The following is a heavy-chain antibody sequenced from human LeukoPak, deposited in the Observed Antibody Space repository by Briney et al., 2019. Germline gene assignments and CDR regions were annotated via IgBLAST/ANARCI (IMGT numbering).Heavy chain of an antibody. CDR1: GFTFSSYW. J-gene: IGHJ6*03. Sequence: SGGSLRLSCAASGFTFSSYWMSWVRQAPGKGLEWVANIKQDGSEKYYVDSVKGRFTISRDNAKNSLYLQMNSLRAEDTAVYYCARETPSAAGTVQYYYYYMDVWGKGTTVTVSS. CDR2: IKQDGSEK. V-gene: IGHV3-7*01. CDR3: ARETPSAAGTVQYYYYYMDV. D-gene: IGHD6-13*01.